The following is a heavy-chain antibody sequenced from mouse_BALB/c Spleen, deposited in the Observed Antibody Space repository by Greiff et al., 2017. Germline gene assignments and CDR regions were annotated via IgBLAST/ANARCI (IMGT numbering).Heavy chain of an antibody. V-gene: IGHV1-14*01. CDR1: GYTFTSYV. Sequence: VQLQQSGPELVKPGASVKMSCKASGYTFTSYVMHWVKQKPGQGLEWIGYINPYNDGTKYNEKFKGKATLTSDKSSSTAYMELSSLTSEDSAVYYCARSCPYTMITTGYYAMDYWGQGTSVTVSS. CDR3: ARSCPYTMITTGYYAMDY. J-gene: IGHJ4*01. CDR2: INPYNDGT. D-gene: IGHD2-4*01.